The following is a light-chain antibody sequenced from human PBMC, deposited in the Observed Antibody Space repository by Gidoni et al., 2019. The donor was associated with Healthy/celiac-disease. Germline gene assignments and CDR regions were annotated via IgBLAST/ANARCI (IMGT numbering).Light chain of an antibody. CDR1: SSDVGRYNL. CDR2: EVS. Sequence: QSALTQPASVSGSPGQSITISCTGTSSDVGRYNLVSWYQPHPGKAPKLMIYEVSKRPSGVSTRFSGSKSGNTASLTISGLQAEDEADYYCCSYAGSSTFVFGTGTKVTVL. V-gene: IGLV2-23*02. CDR3: CSYAGSSTFV. J-gene: IGLJ1*01.